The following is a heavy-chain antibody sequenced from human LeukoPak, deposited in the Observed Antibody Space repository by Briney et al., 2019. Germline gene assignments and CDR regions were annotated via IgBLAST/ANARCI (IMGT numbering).Heavy chain of an antibody. D-gene: IGHD4-17*01. CDR1: GFAFSRYS. J-gene: IGHJ4*02. V-gene: IGHV3-21*01. CDR3: ASNDYRDEGIDS. Sequence: GGSLRLSCAASGFAFSRYSMNWVRQAPGKGLEWVSSISYSGPHMFYADSVRGRFTISRDNVENSLFLQMNSLRAEDTAVYFCASNDYRDEGIDSWGQGTLVTVSS. CDR2: ISYSGPHM.